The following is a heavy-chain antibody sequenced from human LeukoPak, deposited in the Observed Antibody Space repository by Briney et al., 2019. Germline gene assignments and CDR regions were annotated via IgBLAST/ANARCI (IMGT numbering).Heavy chain of an antibody. CDR2: ISGSGGST. CDR3: AKGLIARDYYMDV. J-gene: IGHJ6*03. V-gene: IGHV3-23*01. CDR1: GFTFSSYA. D-gene: IGHD3-22*01. Sequence: KPGGSLRLSCAASGFTFSSYAMSWVRQAPGKGLEWVSAISGSGGSTYYADSVKGRFTISRDNSKNTLYLQMNSLRAEDTAVYYRAKGLIARDYYMDVWGKGTTVTVSS.